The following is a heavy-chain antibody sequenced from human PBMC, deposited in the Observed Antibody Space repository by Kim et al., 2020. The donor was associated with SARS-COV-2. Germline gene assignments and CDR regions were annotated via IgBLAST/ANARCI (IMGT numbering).Heavy chain of an antibody. J-gene: IGHJ4*02. CDR3: AKDLGYCSGGSCYGGLDY. CDR1: GFTFDDYA. Sequence: GGSLRLSCAASGFTFDDYAMHWVRQAPGKGLEWVSGISWNSGSIGYADSVKGRFTISRDNAKNSLYLQMNSLRAEDTALYYCAKDLGYCSGGSCYGGLDYWGQGTLVTVSS. V-gene: IGHV3-9*01. D-gene: IGHD2-15*01. CDR2: ISWNSGSI.